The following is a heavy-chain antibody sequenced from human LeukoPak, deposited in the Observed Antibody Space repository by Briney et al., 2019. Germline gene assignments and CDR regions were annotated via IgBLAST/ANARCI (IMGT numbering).Heavy chain of an antibody. CDR3: ARDNFSDYVFDF. J-gene: IGHJ4*02. CDR2: TSADNGHT. CDR1: RYTFTSYG. Sequence: ASVKVSCKASRYTFTSYGISWVRQAPGQGLEWMGLTSADNGHTNYVQKFQGRVTMTTDTCKNTAYMEVRSVRFDDAAMYYCARDNFSDYVFDFWGQGTLITVSS. D-gene: IGHD3-10*02. V-gene: IGHV1-18*01.